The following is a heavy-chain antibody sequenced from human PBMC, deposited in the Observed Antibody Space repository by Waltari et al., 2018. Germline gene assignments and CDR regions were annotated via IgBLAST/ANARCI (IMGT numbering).Heavy chain of an antibody. CDR2: IYTSGST. CDR3: ARDGEMATLDAFDI. CDR1: SGSISSYY. J-gene: IGHJ3*02. Sequence: QVQLQESGPGLVKPSETLSLTCTVSSGSISSYYWSWIRQPAGKGLEWIGRIYTSGSTNYNPSLKSRVTMSVDTSKNQFSLKLSSVTAADTAVYYCARDGEMATLDAFDIWGQGTMVTVSS. D-gene: IGHD5-12*01. V-gene: IGHV4-4*07.